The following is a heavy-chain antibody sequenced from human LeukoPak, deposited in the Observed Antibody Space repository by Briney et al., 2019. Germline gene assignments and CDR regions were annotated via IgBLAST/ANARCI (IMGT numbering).Heavy chain of an antibody. V-gene: IGHV1-8*01. Sequence: VASVKVSCKASGDPFTANDINWVRQATGQGLEWMGWMNPNSGNTGSTRKFQGRVTMTRNISISTAYMELTNLRSEDTAVYYCARVTAAGTWTFDIWGQGTTVSVSS. J-gene: IGHJ3*02. CDR1: GDPFTAND. CDR3: ARVTAAGTWTFDI. D-gene: IGHD6-13*01. CDR2: MNPNSGNT.